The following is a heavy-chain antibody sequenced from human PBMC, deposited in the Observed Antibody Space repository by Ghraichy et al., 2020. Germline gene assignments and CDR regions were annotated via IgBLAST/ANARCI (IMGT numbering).Heavy chain of an antibody. D-gene: IGHD3-10*01. CDR2: IYYSGST. J-gene: IGHJ4*02. CDR1: GGSISSGGYY. V-gene: IGHV4-31*03. CDR3: ARGYMVRLNYFDY. Sequence: SETLSLTCTVSGGSISSGGYYWSWIRQHPGKGLEWIGYIYYSGSTYYNPSLKSRVTISVDTSKNQFSLKLSSVTAADTAVYYCARGYMVRLNYFDYWGQGTLVTVSS.